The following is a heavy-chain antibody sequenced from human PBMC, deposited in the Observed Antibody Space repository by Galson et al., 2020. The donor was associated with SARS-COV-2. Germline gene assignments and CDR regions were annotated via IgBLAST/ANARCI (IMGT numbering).Heavy chain of an antibody. Sequence: ASVKVSCKASGYTFTGYYMHWVRQAPGQGLEWMGRITPNSGGTNYAQKFQGRVTMTRDTSISTAYMELSRLRSDDTAVYYCATDYYDSSGYYGYGDYFDYWGQGTLVTVSS. CDR1: GYTFTGYY. V-gene: IGHV1-2*06. CDR3: ATDYYDSSGYYGYGDYFDY. D-gene: IGHD3-22*01. J-gene: IGHJ4*02. CDR2: ITPNSGGT.